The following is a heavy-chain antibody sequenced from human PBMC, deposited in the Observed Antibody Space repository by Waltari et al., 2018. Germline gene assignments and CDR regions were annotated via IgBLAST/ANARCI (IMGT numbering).Heavy chain of an antibody. CDR1: GGTFSSYA. V-gene: IGHV1-69*13. CDR3: ALTYYYDSSGYRFDAFDI. Sequence: QVQLVQSGAEVKKPGSSVKVSCKASGGTFSSYAISWVRQAPGHGLEWMGGIIPIFGTANYAQKFQGRVTITADESTSTAYMELSSLRSEDTAVYYCALTYYYDSSGYRFDAFDIWGQGTMVTVSS. D-gene: IGHD3-22*01. CDR2: IIPIFGTA. J-gene: IGHJ3*02.